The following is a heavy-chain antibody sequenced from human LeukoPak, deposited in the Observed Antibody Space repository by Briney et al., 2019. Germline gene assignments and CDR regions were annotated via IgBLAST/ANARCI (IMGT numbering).Heavy chain of an antibody. D-gene: IGHD2-21*02. CDR2: ISTSSGYI. CDR1: GFTFSGYS. J-gene: IGHJ4*02. CDR3: ARDYGDWNSYYFDY. V-gene: IGHV3-21*01. Sequence: GGSLRLSCAASGFTFSGYSMNWVRQAPGKGLEWVSSISTSSGYIYYADSLKGRFTISRDNAKNSLYLQMNSLRAEDTAVYYCARDYGDWNSYYFDYWGQGTLITVSS.